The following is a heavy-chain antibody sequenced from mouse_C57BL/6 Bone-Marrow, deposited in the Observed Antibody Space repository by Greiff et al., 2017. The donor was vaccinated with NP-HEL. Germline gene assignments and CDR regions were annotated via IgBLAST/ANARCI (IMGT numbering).Heavy chain of an antibody. V-gene: IGHV5-6*02. CDR1: GFTFSSYG. J-gene: IGHJ4*01. CDR3: ARQGIYYYGFYAMDY. D-gene: IGHD1-1*01. Sequence: EVMLVESGGDLVKPGGSLKLSCAASGFTFSSYGMSWVRQTPDKRLEWVATISSGGGYTYYPDSVKGRFTISRDNATNTLYLQMSSLKSEDTAMYYCARQGIYYYGFYAMDYWGQGTSVTVSS. CDR2: ISSGGGYT.